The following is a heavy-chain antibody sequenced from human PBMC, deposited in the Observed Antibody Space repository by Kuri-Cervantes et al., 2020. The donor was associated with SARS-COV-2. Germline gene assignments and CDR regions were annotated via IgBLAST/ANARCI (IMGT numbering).Heavy chain of an antibody. D-gene: IGHD3-22*01. Sequence: GESLKISCTASGFTFSSYGMHWVRQAPGKGLEWVALIWYDGSNKYYADSVKGRFTISRDNSKNTLYLQMNSLRAEDTAVYYCARATPYYYDSSGYKGYFYYWGQGTLVTVSS. V-gene: IGHV3-33*01. CDR3: ARATPYYYDSSGYKGYFYY. CDR2: IWYDGSNK. CDR1: GFTFSSYG. J-gene: IGHJ4*02.